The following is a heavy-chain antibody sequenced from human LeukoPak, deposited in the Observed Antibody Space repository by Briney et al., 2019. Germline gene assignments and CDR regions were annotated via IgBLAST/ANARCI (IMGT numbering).Heavy chain of an antibody. Sequence: GASVKVSCKATGYTFTSYYMHWVRQAPGQGLEWMGIINPSGGSTSYAQKFQGRVTMTRDMSTSTVYMELSSLRSEDTAVYYCASEYRSSTSCHSFGSLDYWGQGTLVTVSS. D-gene: IGHD2-2*01. J-gene: IGHJ4*02. CDR3: ASEYRSSTSCHSFGSLDY. CDR2: INPSGGST. CDR1: GYTFTSYY. V-gene: IGHV1-46*01.